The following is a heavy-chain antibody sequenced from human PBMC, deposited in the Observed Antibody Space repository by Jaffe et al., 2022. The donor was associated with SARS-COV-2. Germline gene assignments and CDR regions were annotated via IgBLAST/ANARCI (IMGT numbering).Heavy chain of an antibody. V-gene: IGHV3-30*04. D-gene: IGHD2-2*03. Sequence: QVQLVESGGGVVQPGRSLRLSCAASGFTFSSYAMHWVRQAPGKGLEWLAVVAFDGSSQFYADSVRGRFTISRDNSKNMQFLQMNSLRPEDTAVYYCARADNWIVSETRPCDHWGQGTLVTVSS. CDR3: ARADNWIVSETRPCDH. CDR1: GFTFSSYA. CDR2: VAFDGSSQ. J-gene: IGHJ4*02.